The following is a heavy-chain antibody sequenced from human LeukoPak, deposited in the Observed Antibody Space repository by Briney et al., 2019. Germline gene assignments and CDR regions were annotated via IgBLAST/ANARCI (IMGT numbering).Heavy chain of an antibody. V-gene: IGHV3-33*01. CDR3: ARPNCSGDSCYIVPFDY. D-gene: IGHD2-15*01. CDR2: IWYDGSNK. J-gene: IGHJ4*02. Sequence: GGSLRLSCAASGFTFSSYGMHWVRQSPGKGLEWVAVIWYDGSNKYYADSVKGRFTISRDDSTKTLYLQMKSLRAEDTAVYYCARPNCSGDSCYIVPFDYWGQGTLVTVSS. CDR1: GFTFSSYG.